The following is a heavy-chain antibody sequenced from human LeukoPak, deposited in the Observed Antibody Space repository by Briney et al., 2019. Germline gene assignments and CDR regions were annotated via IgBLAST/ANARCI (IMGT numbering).Heavy chain of an antibody. V-gene: IGHV3-73*01. CDR2: IRGKGESYST. Sequence: GGSLELSCAASGFPSSGSARHWVGQASGKGLEWVGRIRGKGESYSTAYAASVKGRFTISRDDSKNTAYLQMNSLKTEDTAVYYCRGAYYDSGGPEYYFDYWGQGTLVTVSS. J-gene: IGHJ4*02. CDR3: RGAYYDSGGPEYYFDY. D-gene: IGHD3-22*01. CDR1: GFPSSGSA.